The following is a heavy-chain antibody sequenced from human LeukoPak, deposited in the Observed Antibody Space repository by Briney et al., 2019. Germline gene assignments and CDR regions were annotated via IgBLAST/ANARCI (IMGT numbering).Heavy chain of an antibody. CDR3: ARPRGCGSARCNNFDY. CDR2: MSEEGNEI. V-gene: IGHV3-7*01. Sequence: GGSLRLSCTVSGFIFSDFSMSGVRQAPGKGVEGVAKMSEEGNEIFYVDSVKGRFTISRANTKKSLYLQLNSLRPEDSAVYYCARPRGCGSARCNNFDYWGQGTLVTVSS. J-gene: IGHJ4*02. CDR1: GFIFSDFS. D-gene: IGHD2-2*01.